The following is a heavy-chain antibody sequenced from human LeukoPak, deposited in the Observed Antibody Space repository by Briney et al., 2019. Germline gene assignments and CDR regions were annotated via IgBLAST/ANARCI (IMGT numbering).Heavy chain of an antibody. V-gene: IGHV3-64D*06. CDR1: GFVFSFYT. Sequence: PGGSLRLSCSASGFVFSFYTMYWVRQAPEKGPEYVSTITGSGTGGNIYYADSVKGRFTISRDDSKSILFLEMNGLRSEDTAVYYCVKDFGRVRGTPDSWGQGTLVTVSS. CDR2: ITGSGTGGNI. CDR3: VKDFGRVRGTPDS. J-gene: IGHJ4*02. D-gene: IGHD3-16*01.